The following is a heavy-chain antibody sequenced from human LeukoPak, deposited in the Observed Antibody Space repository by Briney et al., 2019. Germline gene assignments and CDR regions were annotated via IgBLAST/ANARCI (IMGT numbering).Heavy chain of an antibody. V-gene: IGHV4-38-2*01. Sequence: SETLSLTCAVSGYSISSGYYWGWIRQPPGKGLEWIGSIYHSGSTYYNPSLKSRVTISVDTSKNQFSLKLSSVTAADTAVYYCARGHAIFGVVMTELDYWGQGTLVTVSS. CDR1: GYSISSGYY. D-gene: IGHD3-3*01. J-gene: IGHJ4*02. CDR3: ARGHAIFGVVMTELDY. CDR2: IYHSGST.